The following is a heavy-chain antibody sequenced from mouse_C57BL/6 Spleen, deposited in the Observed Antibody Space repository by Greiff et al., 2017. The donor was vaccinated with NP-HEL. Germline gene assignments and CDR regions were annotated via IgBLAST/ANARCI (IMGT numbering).Heavy chain of an antibody. J-gene: IGHJ2*01. D-gene: IGHD1-1*01. Sequence: VQLVESGGGLVKPGGSLKLSCAASGFTFSSYAMSWVRQTPEKRLEWVATICDGGSYTYYPDNVKGRFTIARDNAKNNLYLQMRHLKSEDADMYDCASEDYGSSYADDWGKGTTLTVSS. CDR2: ICDGGSYT. V-gene: IGHV5-4*01. CDR3: ASEDYGSSYADD. CDR1: GFTFSSYA.